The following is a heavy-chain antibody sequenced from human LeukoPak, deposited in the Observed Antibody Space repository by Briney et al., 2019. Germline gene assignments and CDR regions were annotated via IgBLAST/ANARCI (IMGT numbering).Heavy chain of an antibody. Sequence: SETLSLTCGVSGGSISGTNWWSWVRQPPGQGLEWIGSIYYSGSTYYNPSLKSRVTISVDTSKNQFSLKLSSVTAADTAVYYCARPGPLDAFDIWGQGTMVTVSS. CDR1: GGSISGTNW. CDR3: ARPGPLDAFDI. V-gene: IGHV4-39*01. CDR2: IYYSGST. J-gene: IGHJ3*02.